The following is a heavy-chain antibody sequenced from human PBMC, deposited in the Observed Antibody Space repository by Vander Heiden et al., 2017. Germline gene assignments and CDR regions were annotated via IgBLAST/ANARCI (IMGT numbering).Heavy chain of an antibody. V-gene: IGHV3-33*01. CDR3: ARDCTVTSCVRPGGEEGDPMNWFDP. D-gene: IGHD4-17*01. CDR1: GFTFSSYG. CDR2: IWYDGSNK. Sequence: GFTFSSYGMHWVRQAPGKGLEWVAVIWYDGSNKYYADSVKGRFTISRDNSKNTLYLQMNSLRAEDTAVYYCARDCTVTSCVRPGGEEGDPMNWFDPWGQGTLVTVSS. J-gene: IGHJ5*02.